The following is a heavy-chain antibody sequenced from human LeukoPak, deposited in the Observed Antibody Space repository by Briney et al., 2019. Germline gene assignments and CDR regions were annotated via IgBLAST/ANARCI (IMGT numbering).Heavy chain of an antibody. J-gene: IGHJ4*02. V-gene: IGHV3-23*01. D-gene: IGHD6-19*01. CDR3: ARDLGYSSGPNY. CDR1: GFTFSTHG. CDR2: VTPSGDPT. Sequence: GGSLRLSCAGSGFTFSTHGMNWVRQAPGKGLEWVSGVTPSGDPTYYADSVRGRFIISRDNSKNTMYLQMNSLRAEDTAVYYCARDLGYSSGPNYWGQGTRVTVSS.